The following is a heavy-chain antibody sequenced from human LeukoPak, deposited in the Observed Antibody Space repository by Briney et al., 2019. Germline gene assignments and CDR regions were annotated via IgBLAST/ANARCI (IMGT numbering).Heavy chain of an antibody. Sequence: GESLKISCQGFGYNFANYWIGWVRQMPGKGLEWMGIIYPGDSDTRYSPSFQGQVTISADKSISTAYLQWSSLKASDTAMYYCARLAYCGGDCSYYYFDYWGQGTLVTVSS. D-gene: IGHD2-21*02. CDR2: IYPGDSDT. J-gene: IGHJ4*02. CDR1: GYNFANYW. V-gene: IGHV5-51*01. CDR3: ARLAYCGGDCSYYYFDY.